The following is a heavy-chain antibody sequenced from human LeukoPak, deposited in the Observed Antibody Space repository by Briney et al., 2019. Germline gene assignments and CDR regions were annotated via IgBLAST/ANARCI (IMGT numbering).Heavy chain of an antibody. CDR1: GYTFTSYA. Sequence: ASVKVSCKASGYTFTSYAMHWVRQAPGQRLEWMGWINAGNGNTKYSQKFQGRVTITRDTSASTAYMELSSLRSEDTAVYYCARGPIVVVPAAIQDYWGQGTLVTVSS. CDR2: INAGNGNT. CDR3: ARGPIVVVPAAIQDY. J-gene: IGHJ4*02. V-gene: IGHV1-3*01. D-gene: IGHD2-2*02.